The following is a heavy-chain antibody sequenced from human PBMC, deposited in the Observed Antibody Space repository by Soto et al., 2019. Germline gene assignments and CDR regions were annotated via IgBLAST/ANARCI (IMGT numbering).Heavy chain of an antibody. J-gene: IGHJ6*02. D-gene: IGHD6-6*01. CDR2: ISSSSFSI. CDR3: ARNESSNIYGMDV. Sequence: PVGSLRLSCAASGFTFSSYSMNWVRQAPGKGLEWVSSISSSSFSINYADSVKGRFSISRDNAQNSLHLQMNNLRAEDTAVYYCARNESSNIYGMDVWGQGTTVTVPS. V-gene: IGHV3-21*01. CDR1: GFTFSSYS.